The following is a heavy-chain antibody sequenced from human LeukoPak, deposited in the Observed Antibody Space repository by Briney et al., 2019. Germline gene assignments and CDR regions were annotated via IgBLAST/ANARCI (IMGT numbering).Heavy chain of an antibody. CDR3: ARLCTMVRGVIIRKPQNWFDP. CDR1: GGSFSGYY. J-gene: IGHJ5*02. D-gene: IGHD3-10*01. V-gene: IGHV4-34*01. CDR2: INHSGST. Sequence: SETLSLTCAVYGGSFSGYYWSWIRQPPGKGLEWIGEINHSGSTNYNPSLKSRVTISVDTSKNQFSLKLSSVTAADTAVYYCARLCTMVRGVIIRKPQNWFDPWGQGTLVTVSS.